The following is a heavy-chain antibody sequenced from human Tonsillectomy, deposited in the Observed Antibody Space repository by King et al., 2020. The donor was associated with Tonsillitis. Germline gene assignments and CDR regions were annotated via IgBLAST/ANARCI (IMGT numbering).Heavy chain of an antibody. CDR1: GFIFSSNA. CDR2: ISGSGGTI. Sequence: VQLVESGGGLVQPGGSLRLSCVASGFIFSSNAMSWVRQAPGKGLEWVSGISGSGGTIYYADFVKGRFTISRYNSKKTLFVQMNSLRAEDTAVYYCAKGGMTTVTTKAFDVWGQGTMVTVSS. V-gene: IGHV3-23*04. D-gene: IGHD4-17*01. J-gene: IGHJ3*01. CDR3: AKGGMTTVTTKAFDV.